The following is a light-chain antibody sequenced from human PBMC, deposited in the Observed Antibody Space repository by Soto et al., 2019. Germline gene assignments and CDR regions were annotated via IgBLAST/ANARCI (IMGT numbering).Light chain of an antibody. CDR1: SSDVGYFNY. V-gene: IGLV2-14*01. Sequence: QSALTQPASMSGSPGQSITISCTGTSSDVGYFNYVSWYQQHPGKAPKLMIFDVSHRPSGVSNRFSGSKSGNTASLTISGLQAADEADYYCSSYTTINTVLFGGGTKVTVL. J-gene: IGLJ2*01. CDR2: DVS. CDR3: SSYTTINTVL.